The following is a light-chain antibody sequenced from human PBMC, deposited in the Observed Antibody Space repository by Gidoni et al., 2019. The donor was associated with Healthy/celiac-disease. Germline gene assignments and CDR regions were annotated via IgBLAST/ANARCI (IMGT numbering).Light chain of an antibody. V-gene: IGKV3-15*01. CDR1: QSGSSN. CDR2: GAS. Sequence: ELVMTQSPATLSVSPGERATLSCRASQSGSSNLAWDHQKPGQAPRRLIYGASTRATGIPARFSGSGSGTEFTLTISSLQSEDFAVYYCQQYNNWLWTFGQGTKVEIK. J-gene: IGKJ1*01. CDR3: QQYNNWLWT.